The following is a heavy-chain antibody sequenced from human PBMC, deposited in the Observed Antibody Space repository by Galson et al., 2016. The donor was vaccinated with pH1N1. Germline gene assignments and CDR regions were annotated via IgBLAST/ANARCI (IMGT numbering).Heavy chain of an antibody. Sequence: SLRLSCAASEFTFSSYGMHWVRQAPGKGLEWVALISYDGTNKYYGDSVKGRCSISRDNSKNTLYLQMNSLRAEDTAVYYCAKDDYPLIIGLRRAWGMNVWGQGTTVIVSS. CDR1: EFTFSSYG. D-gene: IGHD3-16*01. V-gene: IGHV3-30*18. CDR3: AKDDYPLIIGLRRAWGMNV. CDR2: ISYDGTNK. J-gene: IGHJ6*02.